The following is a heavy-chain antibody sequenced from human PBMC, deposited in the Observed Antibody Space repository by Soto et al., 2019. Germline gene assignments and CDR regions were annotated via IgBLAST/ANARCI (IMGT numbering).Heavy chain of an antibody. CDR2: ISAYNGNT. CDR1: GYTFTSYG. CDR3: ARVHWDFWSGYYYNWFDP. Sequence: SVKVSCKASGYTFTSYGISWVRQAPGQGLEWMGWISAYNGNTNYAQKLQGRVTMTTDTSTSTAYMELRSLRSDDTAVYYCARVHWDFWSGYYYNWFDPWGQGTLVTV. V-gene: IGHV1-18*04. D-gene: IGHD3-3*01. J-gene: IGHJ5*02.